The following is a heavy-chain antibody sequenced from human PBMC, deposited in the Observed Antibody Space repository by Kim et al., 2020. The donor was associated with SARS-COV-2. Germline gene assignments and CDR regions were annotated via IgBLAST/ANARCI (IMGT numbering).Heavy chain of an antibody. V-gene: IGHV3-48*02. Sequence: STIYYADSVKGRFTISRDNAKYSLYLQMNSLRDEDAAVYYCATGGGQQLDYWGQGTLVTVSS. CDR3: ATGGGQQLDY. D-gene: IGHD6-13*01. J-gene: IGHJ4*02. CDR2: STI.